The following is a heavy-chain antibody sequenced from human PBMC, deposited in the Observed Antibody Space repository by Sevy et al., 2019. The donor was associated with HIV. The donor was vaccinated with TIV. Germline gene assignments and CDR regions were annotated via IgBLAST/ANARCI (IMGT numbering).Heavy chain of an antibody. CDR1: GDSVSSNSAA. D-gene: IGHD2-15*01. CDR3: ARHFVHLVYCSRGSCYSSVFDY. Sequence: SQTLSLTCAISGDSVSSNSAAWNWIRQSPSRGLEWLGRTYYRSKWYNDYAVSVKSGITINPDTSKNHFSLQVISLTPEGTAVYYCARHFVHLVYCSRGSCYSSVFDYWGQGTLVTVSS. J-gene: IGHJ4*02. CDR2: TYYRSKWYN. V-gene: IGHV6-1*01.